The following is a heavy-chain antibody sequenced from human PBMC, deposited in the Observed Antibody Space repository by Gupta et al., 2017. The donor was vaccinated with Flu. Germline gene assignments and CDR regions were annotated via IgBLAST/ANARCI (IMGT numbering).Heavy chain of an antibody. CDR3: AKDSREMATITQFDY. CDR2: ISYDGSNK. V-gene: IGHV3-30*18. J-gene: IGHJ4*02. Sequence: TFSSYGMHWVRQAPGKGLEWVAVISYDGSNKYYADSVKGRFTISRDNSKNTLYLQMNSLRAEDTAVYYCAKDSREMATITQFDYWGQGTLVTVSS. D-gene: IGHD5-24*01. CDR1: TFSSYG.